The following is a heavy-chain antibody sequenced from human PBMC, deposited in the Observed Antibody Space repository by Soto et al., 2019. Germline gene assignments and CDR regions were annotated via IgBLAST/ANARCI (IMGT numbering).Heavy chain of an antibody. CDR1: GFTFSSYS. D-gene: IGHD3-3*01. Sequence: GGSRRLSCAASGFTFSSYSMNWDRQAPGKGLEWVSSISSSSSYIYYADSVKGRFTISRDNAKNSMYLQMNSLRAEDTAVYYCARDNLGVVISGMDVWGQGTTVTVPS. CDR2: ISSSSSYI. V-gene: IGHV3-21*01. J-gene: IGHJ6*02. CDR3: ARDNLGVVISGMDV.